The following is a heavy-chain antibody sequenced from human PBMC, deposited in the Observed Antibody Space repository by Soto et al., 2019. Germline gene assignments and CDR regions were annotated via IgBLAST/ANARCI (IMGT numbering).Heavy chain of an antibody. Sequence: GGSLRLSCAASGFTFSSYSMNWVRQAPGKGLEWVSYITSSSSTIYYADSVKGRLTISRDNAKNTVYLQMNSLRAEETAVYYCAKDQGIAASHGIDWGQGTMVTVSS. CDR1: GFTFSSYS. CDR3: AKDQGIAASHGID. V-gene: IGHV3-48*01. CDR2: ITSSSSTI. J-gene: IGHJ3*01. D-gene: IGHD6-13*01.